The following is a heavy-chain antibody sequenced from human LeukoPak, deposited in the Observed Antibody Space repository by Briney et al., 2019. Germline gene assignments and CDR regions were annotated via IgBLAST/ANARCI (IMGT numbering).Heavy chain of an antibody. J-gene: IGHJ4*02. D-gene: IGHD6-19*01. CDR3: ARVQSSGWYVDY. Sequence: ASVKVSCKASGYTFTGYYMHWVRQAPGQGLEWMGWINPNSGGTNYAQKFQGRVTLTRDTSISSAYMELSRLTSDDTAVYYCARVQSSGWYVDYWGQGTLVTVSS. V-gene: IGHV1-2*02. CDR1: GYTFTGYY. CDR2: INPNSGGT.